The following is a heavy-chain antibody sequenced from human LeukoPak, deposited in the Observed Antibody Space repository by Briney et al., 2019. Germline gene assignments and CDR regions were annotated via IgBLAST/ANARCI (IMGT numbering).Heavy chain of an antibody. D-gene: IGHD3-22*01. CDR2: INANGINT. CDR1: GFAFNFYA. Sequence: GGSLRLSCAASGFAFNFYAMSWVRQAPGKGLQWVSTINANGINTYYADSVRGRFTISRDNSRNTLYLQMNSLRAEDTAVYYCAKGDYYDLDYWGQGTLVTVSS. V-gene: IGHV3-23*01. CDR3: AKGDYYDLDY. J-gene: IGHJ4*02.